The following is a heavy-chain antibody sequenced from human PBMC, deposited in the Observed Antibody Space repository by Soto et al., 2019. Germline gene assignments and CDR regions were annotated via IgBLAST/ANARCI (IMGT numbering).Heavy chain of an antibody. Sequence: ASVKVSCKASGYTFTGPYIQWVRQAPGQGLEWMGWISPNTGETKYAQKFQGWVTITRDTSINTAYMEVNRLKSNDSAVYYCARTRIQLWTPDYWGQGTQVTVSS. V-gene: IGHV1-2*04. CDR1: GYTFTGPY. J-gene: IGHJ4*02. CDR2: ISPNTGET. D-gene: IGHD5-18*01. CDR3: ARTRIQLWTPDY.